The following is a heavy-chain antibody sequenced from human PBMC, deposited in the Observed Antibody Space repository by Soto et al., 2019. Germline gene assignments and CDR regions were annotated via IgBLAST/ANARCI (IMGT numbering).Heavy chain of an antibody. V-gene: IGHV4-31*03. Sequence: PSETLSLTCTVSGGSITRGGYYWSWIRQHPGKGLEWIGYIYNSGTTYYNPSLKSRVTISVDTSKNQFSLKLSSVTAADTAVYYCARAGATIFGVAEYYYYYYGMDVWGQGTTVTVSS. CDR2: IYNSGTT. J-gene: IGHJ6*02. D-gene: IGHD3-3*01. CDR3: ARAGATIFGVAEYYYYYYGMDV. CDR1: GGSITRGGYY.